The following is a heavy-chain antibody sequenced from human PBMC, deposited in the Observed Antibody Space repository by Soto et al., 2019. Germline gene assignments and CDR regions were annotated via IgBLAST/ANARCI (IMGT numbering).Heavy chain of an antibody. CDR3: AKKLPGPYHALFDH. V-gene: IGHV3-30*18. CDR2: TSSEGDNI. J-gene: IGHJ4*02. Sequence: QVQLVESGGGVVQPGTSVRLSCAASGFTFSSFGMHWVRQPPGKGLEWVAVTSSEGDNINYADSVKGRFTISRDNSKNTLSLQMNSLRAEDTAVYFCAKKLPGPYHALFDHCGQGALVTVSA. CDR1: GFTFSSFG. D-gene: IGHD2-15*01.